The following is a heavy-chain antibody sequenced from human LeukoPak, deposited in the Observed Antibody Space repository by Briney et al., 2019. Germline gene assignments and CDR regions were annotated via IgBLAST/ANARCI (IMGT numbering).Heavy chain of an antibody. J-gene: IGHJ6*03. D-gene: IGHD2-15*01. CDR1: GYTFTGYY. CDR3: ARDLRYCSGGSCYPTPYYMDV. Sequence: ASVKVSCKASGYTFTGYYMHWVRQAPGQGLEWMGIINPSGGSTSYAQKFQGRVTMTRDMSTSTVYMELSSLRSEDTAVYYCARDLRYCSGGSCYPTPYYMDVWGKGTTVTVSS. V-gene: IGHV1-46*01. CDR2: INPSGGST.